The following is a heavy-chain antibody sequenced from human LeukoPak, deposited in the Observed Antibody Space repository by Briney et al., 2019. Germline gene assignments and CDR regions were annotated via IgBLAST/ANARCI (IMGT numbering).Heavy chain of an antibody. D-gene: IGHD6-13*01. V-gene: IGHV4-4*07. CDR3: ASSVWTGYSSSSPLDWWFDP. CDR2: IYTSGST. CDR1: GGSISSYY. Sequence: PSETLSLTCTVSGGSISSYYWSWIRQPAGKGLEWIGRIYTSGSTNYNPSLKSRVTMSVDTSKNQFSLKLSSVTAADTAVYYCASSVWTGYSSSSPLDWWFDPWGQGTLVTVSS. J-gene: IGHJ5*02.